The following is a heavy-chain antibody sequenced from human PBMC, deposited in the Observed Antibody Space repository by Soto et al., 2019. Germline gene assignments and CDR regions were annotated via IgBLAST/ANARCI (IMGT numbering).Heavy chain of an antibody. CDR1: GYTFTGYY. V-gene: IGHV1-2*02. CDR2: INPNSGGT. CDR3: ARAVDYYGSGTYYSPIYYYVMDF. J-gene: IGHJ6*02. D-gene: IGHD3-10*01. Sequence: ASVKVSCKASGYTFTGYYMHWVRQAPGQGLEWMGWINPNSGGTNYAQKFQGRVTMTRDTSINTAYMELSRLRSDDTAVYYCARAVDYYGSGTYYSPIYYYVMDFWGQRTTVTVSS.